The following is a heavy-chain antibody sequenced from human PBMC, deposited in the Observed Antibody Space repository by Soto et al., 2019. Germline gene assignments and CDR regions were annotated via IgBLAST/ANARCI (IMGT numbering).Heavy chain of an antibody. D-gene: IGHD5-18*01. CDR1: GFTVNSNY. CDR3: ARGRYSYGYIRNTYWFDP. V-gene: IGHV3-53*01. CDR2: IYSGGST. Sequence: GGSLRLSCNASGFTVNSNYMSWVRQAPGKGLEWVSVIYSGGSTYYADSVKGRFTISRDNSKNTLYLQMNSLRAEDTAVYYCARGRYSYGYIRNTYWFDPWGQGTLVTVSS. J-gene: IGHJ5*02.